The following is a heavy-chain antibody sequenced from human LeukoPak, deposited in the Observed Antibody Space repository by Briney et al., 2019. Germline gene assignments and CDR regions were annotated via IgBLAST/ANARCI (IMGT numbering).Heavy chain of an antibody. J-gene: IGHJ4*02. CDR1: GFTFSSYG. V-gene: IGHV3-30*02. CDR3: AKGRCSGGSCYYFDY. D-gene: IGHD2-15*01. CDR2: IRYDGSNK. Sequence: GGSLRLSCAASGFTFSSYGMHWVRQAPGKGLEWVAFIRYDGSNKYYADSVKGRFTISRDNSKNTLYLQMNSLRAEDTAVYYCAKGRCSGGSCYYFDYWGQGTLVTVSS.